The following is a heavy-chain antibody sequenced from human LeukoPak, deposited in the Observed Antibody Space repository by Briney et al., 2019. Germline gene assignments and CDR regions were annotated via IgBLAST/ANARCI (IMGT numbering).Heavy chain of an antibody. J-gene: IGHJ4*02. CDR1: GFTFSSYS. CDR2: ISSSSSTT. Sequence: PGGSLRLSCVASGFTFSSYSMNWVRQAPGKGLEWVSYISSSSSTTYYADSVKGRFTISRDNAKNSLYLQMNSLRADDTAVYYCAKDRVYADGLWDFDYWGQGTLVTVSS. V-gene: IGHV3-48*01. CDR3: AKDRVYADGLWDFDY. D-gene: IGHD3-10*01.